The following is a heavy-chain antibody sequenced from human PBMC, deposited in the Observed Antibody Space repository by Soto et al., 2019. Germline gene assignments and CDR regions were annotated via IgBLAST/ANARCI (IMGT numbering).Heavy chain of an antibody. CDR3: ASAEKYYYGSGRPYYYRMDV. J-gene: IGHJ6*02. V-gene: IGHV1-18*04. CDR2: ISGYNGNT. Sequence: QVQLVQSGAEVKKPGASVKVSCKASGYTFTSYGVSWVRQAPGQGLEWMGWISGYNGNTNYAQKLQGRVTMTTDTPTSTAYMERRRQTSDDTAVYYCASAEKYYYGSGRPYYYRMDVWGQGIRVTLSS. D-gene: IGHD3-10*01. CDR1: GYTFTSYG.